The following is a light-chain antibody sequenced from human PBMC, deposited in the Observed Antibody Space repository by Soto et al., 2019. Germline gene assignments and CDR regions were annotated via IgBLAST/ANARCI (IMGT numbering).Light chain of an antibody. V-gene: IGLV2-14*01. CDR2: HVT. CDR1: SSDVGAYNY. CDR3: CSYTPSXTFV. J-gene: IGLJ1*01. Sequence: QSALTQPASVSGSLGQSITISCSGTSSDVGAYNYVSWYQQYPGKAPKLMIYHVTDRPSGVSNRFSGSKSGNTASLTISGLQAEDEADYYCCSYTPSXTFVFGTGTKX.